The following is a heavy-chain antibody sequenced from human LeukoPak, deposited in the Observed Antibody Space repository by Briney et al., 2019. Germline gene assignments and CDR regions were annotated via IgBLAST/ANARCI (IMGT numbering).Heavy chain of an antibody. CDR2: ISSSGSTI. CDR3: ARDRGAMVPDAFDI. Sequence: GGSLRLSCAASGFTFSDYYMSWIRQAPGKGLEWVSYISSSGSTIYYADSVKGRFTISRDNAKNSLYLQMNSLRAEDTAVYYCARDRGAMVPDAFDIWGQGTMVTVSS. D-gene: IGHD5-18*01. CDR1: GFTFSDYY. V-gene: IGHV3-11*01. J-gene: IGHJ3*02.